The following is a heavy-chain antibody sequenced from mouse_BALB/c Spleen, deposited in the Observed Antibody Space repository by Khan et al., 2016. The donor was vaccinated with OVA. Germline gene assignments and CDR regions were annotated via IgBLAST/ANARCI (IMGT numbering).Heavy chain of an antibody. J-gene: IGHJ3*01. Sequence: LQQPGSELVRPGASVKLSCKASGYTFTSYWMHWVKQRPGQGLEWIGDIYPGSGSTNYDEKFKSKATLTVDTSSSTAYMQLSSLPSEDSAVDECTGWSYWVADWGQGTLVTVSA. D-gene: IGHD2-12*01. CDR2: IYPGSGST. CDR1: GYTFTSYW. V-gene: IGHV1S22*01. CDR3: TGWSYWVAD.